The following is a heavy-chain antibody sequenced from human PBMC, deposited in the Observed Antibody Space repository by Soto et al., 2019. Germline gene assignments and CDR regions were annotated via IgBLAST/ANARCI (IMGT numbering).Heavy chain of an antibody. CDR2: IRNKANNYAT. D-gene: IGHD3-3*01. Sequence: GSLRLSCAASGFTFSGSAMHWVRQASGKGLEWVGRIRNKANNYATAYAVSVKGRFTISRDDSRNTAYLQMNSLKTEDTAVYYCARGVYDFWSGHPKGLDYWGQGTVLTVSS. V-gene: IGHV3-73*01. CDR1: GFTFSGSA. J-gene: IGHJ4*02. CDR3: ARGVYDFWSGHPKGLDY.